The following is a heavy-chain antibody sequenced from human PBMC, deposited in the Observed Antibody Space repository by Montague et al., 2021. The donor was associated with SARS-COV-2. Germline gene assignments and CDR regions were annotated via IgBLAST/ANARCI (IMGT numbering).Heavy chain of an antibody. J-gene: IGHJ4*02. CDR3: ATIAIPIRYFDY. CDR1: GGSINSSNCY. Sequence: SETLSLTCTVSGGSINSSNCYWGWIRQPSGKGLEWIGSIYYSGSTSYNPSLKSRVTISLDTSRNQFSLKVNSMTAADTAVYYCATIAIPIRYFDYWGQGTLVTVSS. CDR2: IYYSGST. D-gene: IGHD2-2*02. V-gene: IGHV4-39*07.